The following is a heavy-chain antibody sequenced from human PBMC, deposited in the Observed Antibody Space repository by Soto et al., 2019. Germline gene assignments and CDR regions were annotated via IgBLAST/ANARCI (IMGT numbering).Heavy chain of an antibody. D-gene: IGHD3-10*01. V-gene: IGHV3-30*18. CDR1: GFTFRSFG. J-gene: IGHJ3*02. CDR3: AKDMGPSPRPPDSLDI. CDR2: ITHDGNKE. Sequence: QMQLAESGGNVVQPGRSLRLSCVASGFTFRSFGMHWVRQAPAKGLEWVATITHDGNKEYYADSVKGRFTVSRDNSRDTIYLEMNSVRADDTAVYYCAKDMGPSPRPPDSLDIWGQGTEVTVSS.